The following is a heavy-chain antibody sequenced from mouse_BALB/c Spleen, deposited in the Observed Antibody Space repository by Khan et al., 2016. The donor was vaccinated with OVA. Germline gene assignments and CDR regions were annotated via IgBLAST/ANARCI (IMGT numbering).Heavy chain of an antibody. D-gene: IGHD1-1*01. J-gene: IGHJ2*01. CDR2: TNPTNGRT. V-gene: IGHV1S81*02. Sequence: QVQLQQPGAELVKAGASVKMSCTASGYTFTSYWMHWVKQRLGQGLEWFAETNPTNGRTYYNEKFKSKAPLTVDKSSSTAYMLLSGPTFEDSAVYYCARIKKIVATYFDYWGQGTTLTVSS. CDR3: ARIKKIVATYFDY. CDR1: GYTFTSYW.